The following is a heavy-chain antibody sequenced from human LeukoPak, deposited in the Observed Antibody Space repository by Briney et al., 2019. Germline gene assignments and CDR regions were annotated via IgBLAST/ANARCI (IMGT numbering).Heavy chain of an antibody. CDR3: ASRKQWLVDY. J-gene: IGHJ4*02. CDR2: IHSSGST. V-gene: IGHV4-59*01. D-gene: IGHD6-19*01. Sequence: SETLSLTCGVSGGPLSGYYWSWIRRPPEKGLEWIGYIHSSGSTNYSPSLKSRLTLSVDTSKNQFSLNLNSVTAADTAVYYCASRKQWLVDYWGQGTLVTVSS. CDR1: GGPLSGYY.